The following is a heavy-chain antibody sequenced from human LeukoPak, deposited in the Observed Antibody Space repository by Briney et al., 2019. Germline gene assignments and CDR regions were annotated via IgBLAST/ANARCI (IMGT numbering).Heavy chain of an antibody. V-gene: IGHV4-31*03. CDR3: ARVEDGDNYVAY. CDR1: GGSISSGGYY. D-gene: IGHD5-24*01. CDR2: IYYSGST. Sequence: SQTLSLTCTVSGGSISSGGYYWSWIRQHPGKGLEWIGYIYYSGSTYYNPSLKSRVTISVDTSKNQFSLKLSSVTAADTAIYYCARVEDGDNYVAYWGQGTLVTVSS. J-gene: IGHJ4*02.